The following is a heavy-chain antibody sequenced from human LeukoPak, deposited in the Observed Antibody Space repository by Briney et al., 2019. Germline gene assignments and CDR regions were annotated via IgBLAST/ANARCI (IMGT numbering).Heavy chain of an antibody. Sequence: PSETLSLTCTVSGGSISSSSYYWAWIRQPPGKGLEWIGRIYYTGSTYYNPSLKSRVTISVDTSKNQFSLRLSSVTAADTAVYYCARDYRLTQIQYWGQGTLVTVSS. CDR1: GGSISSSSYY. J-gene: IGHJ1*01. D-gene: IGHD1-26*01. CDR3: ARDYRLTQIQY. CDR2: IYYTGST. V-gene: IGHV4-39*07.